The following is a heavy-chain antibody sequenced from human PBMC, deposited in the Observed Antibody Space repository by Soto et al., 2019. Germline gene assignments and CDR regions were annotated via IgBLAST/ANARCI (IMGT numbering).Heavy chain of an antibody. CDR3: ARSTGSYSYYGMDV. J-gene: IGHJ6*02. CDR1: GYTLTDYY. D-gene: IGHD1-26*01. Sequence: ASVKVSCKASGYTLTDYYMHWGRQAPGQGLEWMGWINPKNGDTNSAQKFRGRVTMTRDTSISTAYLELSSLRSDDTAVYYCARSTGSYSYYGMDVWGQGTTVTVSS. V-gene: IGHV1-2*02. CDR2: INPKNGDT.